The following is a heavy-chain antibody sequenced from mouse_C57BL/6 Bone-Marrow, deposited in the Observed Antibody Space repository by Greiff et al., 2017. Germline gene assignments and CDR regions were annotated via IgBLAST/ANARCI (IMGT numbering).Heavy chain of an antibody. Sequence: EVKVEESGGGLVKPGGSLKLSCAASGFTFSSYTMSWVRQTPEKRLEWVATISGGGGNTYYPDSVKGRFTISRDNAKNTLYLQMSSLRSEDTALYYCARPVYGYYFDYWGQGTTLTVSS. D-gene: IGHD1-1*01. CDR3: ARPVYGYYFDY. CDR2: ISGGGGNT. J-gene: IGHJ2*01. V-gene: IGHV5-9*01. CDR1: GFTFSSYT.